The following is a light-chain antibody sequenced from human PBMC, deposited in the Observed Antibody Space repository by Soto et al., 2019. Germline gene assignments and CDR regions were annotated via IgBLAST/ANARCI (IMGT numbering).Light chain of an antibody. CDR1: QSVRNNY. CDR2: GAS. J-gene: IGKJ4*01. V-gene: IGKV3-20*01. Sequence: EIVLTQSPATLSLSPGERATLSCRASQSVRNNYLAWYQQKPGQAPRLLIYGASSRATGIPDRFSGSGSATDFAITITRLEPDDFAVYYCQHHGTPLLTFGGGTRVEIK. CDR3: QHHGTPLLT.